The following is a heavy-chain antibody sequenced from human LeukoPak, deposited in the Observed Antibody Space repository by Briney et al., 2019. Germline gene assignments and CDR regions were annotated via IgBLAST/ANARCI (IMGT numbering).Heavy chain of an antibody. CDR1: GVSFSGYY. V-gene: IGHV4-34*01. Sequence: PSETLSLTCAVYGVSFSGYYWSWIRQPPGKGLEWIGEINHSGSTNYNPSLKSRVTISVDTSKNQFSLKLSSVTAADTAMYYCARGRIAGYAYYYYMDVWGKGTTVTVSS. J-gene: IGHJ6*03. CDR3: ARGRIAGYAYYYYMDV. CDR2: INHSGST. D-gene: IGHD3-16*01.